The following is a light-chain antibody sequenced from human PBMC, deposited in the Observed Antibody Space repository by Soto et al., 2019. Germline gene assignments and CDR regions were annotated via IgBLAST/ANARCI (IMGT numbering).Light chain of an antibody. CDR1: QGISTY. CDR2: GAS. Sequence: DIQMTQSPSSLSESAGDRVTITCRASQGISTYLNWYQQKPGKAPKLLIYGASSVQSGVPLRFSGSGSGTDFTLTISSLQPEDFATYYCEQTYSTPVTFGQGTRLEI. V-gene: IGKV1-39*01. J-gene: IGKJ5*01. CDR3: EQTYSTPVT.